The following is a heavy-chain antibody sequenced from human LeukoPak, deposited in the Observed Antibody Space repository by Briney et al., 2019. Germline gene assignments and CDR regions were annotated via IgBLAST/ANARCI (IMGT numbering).Heavy chain of an antibody. V-gene: IGHV3-30*04. CDR1: GFTFSSYA. Sequence: YPGRSLRLSCAASGFTFSSYAMHWVRQAPGKGLEWVSVISYDGSNKYYADSVKGRFTISRDNSKNTLYLQMNSLRAEDTAVYYCARDPQYCSGTSCQTRSNDAFDIWGQGTMVTVSS. D-gene: IGHD2-2*01. CDR3: ARDPQYCSGTSCQTRSNDAFDI. CDR2: ISYDGSNK. J-gene: IGHJ3*02.